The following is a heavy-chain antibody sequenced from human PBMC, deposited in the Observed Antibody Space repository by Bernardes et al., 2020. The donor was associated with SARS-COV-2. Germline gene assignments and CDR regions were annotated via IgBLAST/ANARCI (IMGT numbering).Heavy chain of an antibody. J-gene: IGHJ4*02. CDR2: IYYSGST. CDR1: GGSISSYY. CDR3: ARGHSSWISYYFGY. V-gene: IGHV4-59*01. Sequence: SETLSLTCTASGGSISSYYWSWIRQPPGKGLEWIGYIYYSGSTNYNPSLKSRVTISVDTSKNQFSLKLSSVTAADTAVYYCARGHSSWISYYFGYWGQGTLVTVSS. D-gene: IGHD6-13*01.